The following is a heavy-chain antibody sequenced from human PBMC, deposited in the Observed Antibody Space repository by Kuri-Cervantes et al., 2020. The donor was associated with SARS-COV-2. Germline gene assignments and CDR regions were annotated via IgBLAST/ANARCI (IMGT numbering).Heavy chain of an antibody. Sequence: SETLSLTCNASGASTTSHYWSWIRQPPGKGLEWIGFIYSGGYTKYNPSLKSRVSISVDTSKNQFSLKVNSVTAADTAVYYCARDIHDYDFWSISPWGQGTLVTVSS. J-gene: IGHJ5*02. CDR2: IYSGGYT. CDR3: ARDIHDYDFWSISP. CDR1: GASTTSHY. V-gene: IGHV4-59*11. D-gene: IGHD3-3*01.